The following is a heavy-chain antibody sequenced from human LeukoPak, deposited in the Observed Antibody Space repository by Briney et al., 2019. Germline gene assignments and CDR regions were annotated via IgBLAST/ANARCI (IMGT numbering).Heavy chain of an antibody. J-gene: IGHJ4*02. D-gene: IGHD3-10*01. CDR1: GFAFGSEA. Sequence: GGSLRLSCAVSGFAFGSEAMSWVRQAPGKGLEWVAFIRYDGSDIYYADSVKGRFTISRDTSKNTLFLQMNSLRVEDTALYYCAKDRRGLLWFGESTAFDYWGQGTLVTVSS. CDR2: IRYDGSDI. CDR3: AKDRRGLLWFGESTAFDY. V-gene: IGHV3-30*02.